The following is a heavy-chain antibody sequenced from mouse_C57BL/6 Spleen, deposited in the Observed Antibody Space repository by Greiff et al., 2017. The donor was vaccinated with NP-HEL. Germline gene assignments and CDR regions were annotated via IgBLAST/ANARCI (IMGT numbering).Heavy chain of an antibody. V-gene: IGHV1-22*01. D-gene: IGHD1-1*01. J-gene: IGHJ1*03. CDR1: GYTFTDYN. CDR2: INPNNGGT. Sequence: VQLKESGPELVKPGASVKMSCKASGYTFTDYNMHWVKQSHGKSLEWIGYINPNNGGTSYNQKFKGKATLTVNKSSSTAYMELRSLTSEDSAVYYCARSPTTTYFDVWGTGTTVTVSS. CDR3: ARSPTTTYFDV.